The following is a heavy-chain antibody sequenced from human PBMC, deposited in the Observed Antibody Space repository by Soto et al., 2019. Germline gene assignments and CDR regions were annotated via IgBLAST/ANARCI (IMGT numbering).Heavy chain of an antibody. CDR3: ATREVGARKATDFDY. CDR2: IIPIFGTA. CDR1: GGTFSSYA. V-gene: IGHV1-69*01. D-gene: IGHD1-26*01. Sequence: QVQLVQSGAEVKKPGSSVKVSCKASGGTFSSYAISWVRQAPGQGLEWMGGIIPIFGTANYAQKFQGRVTIKADESTSTAYMELSSLRSEDTAVYYCATREVGARKATDFDYWGQGTLVTVSS. J-gene: IGHJ4*02.